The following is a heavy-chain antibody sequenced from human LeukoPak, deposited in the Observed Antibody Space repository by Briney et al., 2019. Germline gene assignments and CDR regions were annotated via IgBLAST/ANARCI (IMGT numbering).Heavy chain of an antibody. J-gene: IGHJ4*02. Sequence: GGSLRLSCAASVFTFTDYWMSWVRQAPGKGLEWVANIKRDGSEKYYVDSVKGRFTISRDNAKNSLYLQVNSLRTEDTAVYYCARGRGSWYGVYFDYWGQGTLVTVSS. CDR3: ARGRGSWYGVYFDY. V-gene: IGHV3-7*01. CDR2: IKRDGSEK. CDR1: VFTFTDYW. D-gene: IGHD6-13*01.